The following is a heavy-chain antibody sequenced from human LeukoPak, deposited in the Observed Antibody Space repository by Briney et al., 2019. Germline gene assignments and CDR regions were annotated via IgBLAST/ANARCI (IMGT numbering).Heavy chain of an antibody. J-gene: IGHJ6*02. V-gene: IGHV5-51*01. CDR1: GYSFTSYW. CDR3: ARRDGYCSSTSCYADYYYGMDV. Sequence: GESLKISCKGFGYSFTSYWIGWVRQMPGKGLEWMGIIYPGDSDTRYSPSFQGQVTISADKSISTAYLQWSSLKASDTAMYYCARRDGYCSSTSCYADYYYGMDVWGQGTTVTVSS. CDR2: IYPGDSDT. D-gene: IGHD2-2*01.